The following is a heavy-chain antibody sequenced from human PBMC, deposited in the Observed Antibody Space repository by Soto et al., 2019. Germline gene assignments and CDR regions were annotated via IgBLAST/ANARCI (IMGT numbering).Heavy chain of an antibody. J-gene: IGHJ4*02. D-gene: IGHD1-26*01. Sequence: EVQLLEYGGGLVQPGGSLRLSCAASGFTFSGYAMSWVRQTPGKGLECVSGISGSGSNTYYADSVKGRFTISRDNSGNTLYLQMNSLRADDTAVYYCAQKEGGSYSSLYFHHWGQGTLVTVSS. CDR2: ISGSGSNT. CDR3: AQKEGGSYSSLYFHH. CDR1: GFTFSGYA. V-gene: IGHV3-23*01.